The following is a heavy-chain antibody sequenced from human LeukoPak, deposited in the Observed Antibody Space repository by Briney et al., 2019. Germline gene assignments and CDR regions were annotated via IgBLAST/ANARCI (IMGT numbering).Heavy chain of an antibody. J-gene: IGHJ4*02. CDR3: ASQGEGQLWFFDS. V-gene: IGHV4-59*08. CDR1: GGSISSYY. CDR2: ISYSGST. Sequence: KPSETLSLTCTVSGGSISSYYWSWIRQPPGKGLEWIGYISYSGSTNFNPSLKSRVTISVDTSKNQFSLKLSSVTAADTAVYYCASQGEGQLWFFDSWGQGTLVTVSS. D-gene: IGHD5-18*01.